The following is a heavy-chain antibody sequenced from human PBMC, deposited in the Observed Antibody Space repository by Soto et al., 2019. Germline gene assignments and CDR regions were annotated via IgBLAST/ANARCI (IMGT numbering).Heavy chain of an antibody. CDR3: ARDTNTALDF. J-gene: IGHJ4*02. CDR2: IRNRGQSHIA. CDR1: GFIFSNSW. Sequence: GGSLRLSCAASGFIFSNSWMAWVRQAPGKGLEWVGRIRNRGQSHIADYAASVKGRFTMSRDDSKNSLHLQMNSLKTEDTAVYFCARDTNTALDFWGQGTLVTVSS. D-gene: IGHD2-2*02. V-gene: IGHV3-72*01.